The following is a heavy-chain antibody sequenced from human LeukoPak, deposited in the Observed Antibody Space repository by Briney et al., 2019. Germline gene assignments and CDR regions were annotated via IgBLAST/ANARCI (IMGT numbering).Heavy chain of an antibody. Sequence: GGSLRLSCAASGFTFSSYSMNWVRQAPGKGLEWVSAISGSGGSTYYADSVKGRFTISRDNSKNTLYLQMNSLRAEDTAVYYCAKDRLNRSGSYYGYYYYYYYMDVWGKGTTVTVSS. D-gene: IGHD1-26*01. V-gene: IGHV3-23*01. CDR1: GFTFSSYS. J-gene: IGHJ6*03. CDR3: AKDRLNRSGSYYGYYYYYYYMDV. CDR2: ISGSGGST.